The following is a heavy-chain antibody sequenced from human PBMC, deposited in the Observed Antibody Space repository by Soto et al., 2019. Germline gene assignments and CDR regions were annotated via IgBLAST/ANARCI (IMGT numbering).Heavy chain of an antibody. Sequence: EVQLLESGGGLVQPGGSLRLSCAASGFTFSRYAMSWVRQAPGKGLEWVSAISGSGGSTYYADSVKGRFTISRDNSKNTLYLQMNSLRAEDTAGYYCAKGGDYGSGLFDPWGQGTLVTVSS. CDR2: ISGSGGST. V-gene: IGHV3-23*01. CDR1: GFTFSRYA. D-gene: IGHD3-10*01. J-gene: IGHJ5*02. CDR3: AKGGDYGSGLFDP.